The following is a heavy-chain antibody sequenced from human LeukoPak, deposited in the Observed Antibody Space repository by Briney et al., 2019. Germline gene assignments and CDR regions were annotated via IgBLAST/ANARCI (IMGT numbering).Heavy chain of an antibody. Sequence: GGSLRLSCVASGLKFSTYALHWVRQAPGKGLEWVAVTSYDESQKYYADSVKGRVIISKDNSKNTLYLEMNSVRPDDTAIYYCAGGPKNSSGWTYYYYGMDVWGKGTSVTVSS. CDR1: GLKFSTYA. CDR2: TSYDESQK. D-gene: IGHD6-19*01. V-gene: IGHV3-30*04. CDR3: AGGPKNSSGWTYYYYGMDV. J-gene: IGHJ6*04.